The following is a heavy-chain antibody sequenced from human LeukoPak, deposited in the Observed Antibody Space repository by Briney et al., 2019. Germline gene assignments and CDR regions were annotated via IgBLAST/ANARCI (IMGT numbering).Heavy chain of an antibody. D-gene: IGHD2-15*01. Sequence: SETLSLTCSVSGGSTSSYYWSWIRQPPGKGLEWTGSIFQSGHTYYSPSLKSRVTISVDTSNNRFSLSLSAVTAADTAIYYCARDTRTAQGFDYWGQGILVTVSS. CDR1: GGSTSSYY. J-gene: IGHJ4*02. CDR2: IFQSGHT. CDR3: ARDTRTAQGFDY. V-gene: IGHV4-59*12.